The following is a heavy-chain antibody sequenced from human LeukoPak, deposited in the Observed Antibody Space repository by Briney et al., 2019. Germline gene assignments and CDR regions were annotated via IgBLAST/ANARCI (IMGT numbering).Heavy chain of an antibody. D-gene: IGHD3-10*01. CDR1: GFSVSGND. V-gene: IGHV3-66*01. CDR2: FYSDDST. J-gene: IGHJ4*02. Sequence: GGSLRLSCAASGFSVSGNDMIWARQAPGKGLQWVSIFYSDDSTSHTDSVKGRFSISTDDLKSTLYLQMNRLRPDDTAVYYCARTARIRGVIKTHYYFNYWGQGALVTVSS. CDR3: ARTARIRGVIKTHYYFNY.